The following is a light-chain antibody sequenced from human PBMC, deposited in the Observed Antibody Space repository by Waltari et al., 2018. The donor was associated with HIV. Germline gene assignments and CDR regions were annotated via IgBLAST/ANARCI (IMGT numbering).Light chain of an antibody. Sequence: IQLTPSPCSLSAAVGHRVPITCRASQSITSYLNWYQEKPGKAPMLLIYAASSLQSGVPSRFSGSGSGKDFTLTISSLQPEDFATYYCQQSYSPLTFGGGTKVEIK. CDR2: AAS. CDR3: QQSYSPLT. J-gene: IGKJ4*01. V-gene: IGKV1-39*01. CDR1: QSITSY.